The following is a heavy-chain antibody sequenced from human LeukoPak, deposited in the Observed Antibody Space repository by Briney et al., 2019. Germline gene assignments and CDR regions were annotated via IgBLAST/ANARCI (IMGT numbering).Heavy chain of an antibody. CDR1: GFTFKKYW. CDR3: ARETPRRGETRDGYR. CDR2: IKEDGSET. Sequence: GESLRLSCAASGFTFKKYWMNWVRQVPGKGLECLGNIKEDGSETYYADSVKGRFTISRDNPKNLLFLQINSLRVEDTAVYYCARETPRRGETRDGYRWGQGTLVTVSS. D-gene: IGHD5-24*01. J-gene: IGHJ4*02. V-gene: IGHV3-7*01.